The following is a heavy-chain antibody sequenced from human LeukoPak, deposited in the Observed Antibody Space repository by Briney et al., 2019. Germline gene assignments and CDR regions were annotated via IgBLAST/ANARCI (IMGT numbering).Heavy chain of an antibody. CDR1: GIIVSNNH. V-gene: IGHV3-66*01. Sequence: GFPSIFCASSGIIVSNNHMRLVRQAPGEGVEMGLVIYSGGSTFFADSVKGRFTISRDNSKNTLYLQMNSLRAGDTAVYYCARDLGVNTYATGKWGQGTLVTVSS. J-gene: IGHJ4*02. CDR3: ARDLGVNTYATGK. D-gene: IGHD2-2*01. CDR2: IYSGGST.